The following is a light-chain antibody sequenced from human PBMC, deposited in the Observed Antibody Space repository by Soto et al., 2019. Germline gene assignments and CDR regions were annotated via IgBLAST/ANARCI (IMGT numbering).Light chain of an antibody. CDR2: YAA. V-gene: IGKV1-33*01. CDR3: QKCDYLPI. CDR1: HDMTSY. Sequence: DIQRTQSPSSLSSSVGDRVTITCQASHDMTSYLTWYQHKPGKAPKLLIYYAAILEAGVTSRFSGSGSGTHFTFTIGSLQPEDVATYYCQKCDYLPIFGPGTTVDF. J-gene: IGKJ3*01.